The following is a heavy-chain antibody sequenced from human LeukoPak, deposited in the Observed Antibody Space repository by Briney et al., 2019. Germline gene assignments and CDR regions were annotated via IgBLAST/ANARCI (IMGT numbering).Heavy chain of an antibody. CDR3: ARGWELPGSGVDAFDI. CDR2: PIFGTA. D-gene: IGHD1-26*01. V-gene: IGHV1-69*01. Sequence: PIFGTANYAQKFQGRVTITADESTSTAYMELSSLRSEDTAVYYCARGWELPGSGVDAFDIWGQGTMVTVSS. J-gene: IGHJ3*02.